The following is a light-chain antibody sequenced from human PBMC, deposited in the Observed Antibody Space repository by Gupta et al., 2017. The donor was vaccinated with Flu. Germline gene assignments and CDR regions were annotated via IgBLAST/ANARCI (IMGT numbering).Light chain of an antibody. V-gene: IGLV1-51*01. Sequence: QSVLQPPPSVSSAPGQKVTISGSGSSSNIGNNYVSWYQQLPGTAPKLLIYDNNKRPSGIPDRFSGSKSGTSATLGITGLQTGEEADYYCGTWDSSLSAVVFGGGTKLTVL. CDR1: SSNIGNNY. CDR2: DNN. CDR3: GTWDSSLSAVV. J-gene: IGLJ2*01.